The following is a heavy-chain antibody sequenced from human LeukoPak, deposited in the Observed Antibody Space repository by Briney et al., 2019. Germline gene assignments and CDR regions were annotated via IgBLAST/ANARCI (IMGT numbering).Heavy chain of an antibody. CDR1: GDSVSSNSAA. V-gene: IGHV6-1*01. D-gene: IGHD1-14*01. CDR2: TYYRSKWYN. Sequence: SQTLSLTCAISGDSVSSNSAAWNWIRQSPSRGLEWLGRTYYRSKWYNDYAVSVKSRITINPDTSKNQFSLQLNSVTPDDTAVYYCARVNSWTEEPDTGFDYWGQGTLVTVSS. J-gene: IGHJ4*02. CDR3: ARVNSWTEEPDTGFDY.